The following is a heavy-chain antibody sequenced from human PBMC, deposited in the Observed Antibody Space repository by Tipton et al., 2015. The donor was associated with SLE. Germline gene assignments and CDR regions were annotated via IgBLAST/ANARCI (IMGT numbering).Heavy chain of an antibody. CDR2: ISYSGST. V-gene: IGHV4-31*03. Sequence: TLSLTCTVSGGSMNFGVLYWGWIRQHPGKGLEWIGYISYSGSTYYNPSLKSRITISVDTSQNQFSLKLCSVTAADTAVYYCARFMISVSFDYWGQGTLITDTS. J-gene: IGHJ4*02. CDR3: ARFMISVSFDY. CDR1: GGSMNFGVLY. D-gene: IGHD3-16*01.